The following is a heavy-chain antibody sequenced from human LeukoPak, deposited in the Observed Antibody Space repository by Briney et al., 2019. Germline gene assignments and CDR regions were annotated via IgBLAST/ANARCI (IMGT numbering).Heavy chain of an antibody. CDR3: ARDHVGVVAAIVVRNDY. CDR1: GYALTELS. J-gene: IGHJ4*02. CDR2: FDPEHGET. D-gene: IGHD2-15*01. Sequence: ASVKVSCKVSGYALTELSMHWVRQAPGKGLEWMGGFDPEHGETVYAQKFQGRLTMTEDTSTHTAYMELNSLRAEDTAVYYCARDHVGVVAAIVVRNDYWGQGTLVTVSS. V-gene: IGHV1-24*01.